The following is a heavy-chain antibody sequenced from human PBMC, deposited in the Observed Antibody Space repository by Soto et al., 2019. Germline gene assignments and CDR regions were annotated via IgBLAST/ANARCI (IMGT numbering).Heavy chain of an antibody. D-gene: IGHD1-26*01. V-gene: IGHV4-31*03. CDR3: ARARGLYSGRLNFDY. CDR2: IYYSGST. CDR1: GGSISSGGYY. Sequence: SETLSLTCTVSGGSISSGGYYWSWIRQHPGKGLEWIGYIYYSGSTYYNPSLKSRVTISVDTSKNQFSLKLSSVTAADTAVYYCARARGLYSGRLNFDYWGQGTLVTVSS. J-gene: IGHJ4*02.